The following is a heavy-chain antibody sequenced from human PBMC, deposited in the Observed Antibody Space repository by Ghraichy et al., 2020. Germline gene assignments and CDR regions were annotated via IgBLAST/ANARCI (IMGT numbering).Heavy chain of an antibody. CDR1: GFTFSSYA. V-gene: IGHV3-23*01. CDR3: AKGSYGDSVAYDY. Sequence: LTCAASGFTFSSYAMSWVRQAPGKGLEWVSAISGSGGSTYYADSVKGRFTISRDNSKNTLYLQMNSLRAEDTAVYYCAKGSYGDSVAYDYWGQGTLVTVSS. J-gene: IGHJ4*02. CDR2: ISGSGGST. D-gene: IGHD4-17*01.